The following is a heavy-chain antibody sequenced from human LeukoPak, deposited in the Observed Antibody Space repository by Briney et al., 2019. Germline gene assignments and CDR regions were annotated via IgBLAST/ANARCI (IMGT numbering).Heavy chain of an antibody. J-gene: IGHJ4*02. D-gene: IGHD3-9*01. CDR3: PSGAGPAGNYDILTGYYSGMEIDY. V-gene: IGHV4-34*01. CDR1: GDSFSGYY. Sequence: PSETLSLTCAVYGDSFSGYYWRWFRQPPGKGVEGVGEINHSGRTNDHPSPKSRVTISVHTSKNQFSLTLSSVTAADTAVYYCPSGAGPAGNYDILTGYYSGMEIDYWGQGTLVTVSS. CDR2: INHSGRT.